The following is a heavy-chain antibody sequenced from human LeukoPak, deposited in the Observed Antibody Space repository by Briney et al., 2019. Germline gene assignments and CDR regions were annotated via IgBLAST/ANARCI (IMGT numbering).Heavy chain of an antibody. Sequence: ASVRVSCKASGYTFTTYGVSWVRQAPGQGLEWMGWISAYNGNTNYAQKLQGRVTMTTDTSTSTAYMELRSLRSDDTAVYYCARGGVSSGWYGSYFDYWGQGTLVTVSS. CDR2: ISAYNGNT. CDR1: GYTFTTYG. CDR3: ARGGVSSGWYGSYFDY. D-gene: IGHD6-19*01. J-gene: IGHJ4*02. V-gene: IGHV1-18*01.